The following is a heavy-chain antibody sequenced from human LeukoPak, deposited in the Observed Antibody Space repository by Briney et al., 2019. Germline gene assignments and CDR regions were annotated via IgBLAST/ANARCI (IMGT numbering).Heavy chain of an antibody. CDR1: GGSISSYY. D-gene: IGHD5-24*01. CDR3: ARAAREMATTPDFDY. V-gene: IGHV4-59*01. J-gene: IGHJ4*02. Sequence: SETLSLTCTVSGGSISSYYWSWIRQPPGKGLEWIGYIYYSGSTNYNPSLKSRVTISVDTSKNQFSLKLSSVTAADTAVYYCARAAREMATTPDFDYGGQGTLVTVSS. CDR2: IYYSGST.